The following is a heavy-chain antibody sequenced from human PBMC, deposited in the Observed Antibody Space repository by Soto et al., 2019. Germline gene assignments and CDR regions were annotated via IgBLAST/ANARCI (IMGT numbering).Heavy chain of an antibody. CDR1: GFTFTSSA. V-gene: IGHV1-58*02. Sequence: SVKVSCKASGFTFTSSAMQRVRQARGQRLEWIGWIVVGSGNTNYTQKFQERVTITRDMSTSTAYMELSSLRSEDTAVHYCASYCNYCSGGSCYRRGVNWFDPWGQGTLVTVSS. D-gene: IGHD2-15*01. J-gene: IGHJ5*02. CDR2: IVVGSGNT. CDR3: ASYCNYCSGGSCYRRGVNWFDP.